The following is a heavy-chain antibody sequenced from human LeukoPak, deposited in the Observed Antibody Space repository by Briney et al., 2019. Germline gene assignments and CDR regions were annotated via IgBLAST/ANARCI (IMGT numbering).Heavy chain of an antibody. J-gene: IGHJ4*02. D-gene: IGHD3-22*01. Sequence: SGGSLRLSCAASGFTFSSYGMHWVRQAPGKGLEWVAVISYDGSNKYYADSVKGRFTISRDNSKNTLYLQMSSLRAEDTAVYYCGTYYYDSGGPYYFDYWGQGTLVTVSS. CDR3: GTYYYDSGGPYYFDY. CDR1: GFTFSSYG. CDR2: ISYDGSNK. V-gene: IGHV3-30*03.